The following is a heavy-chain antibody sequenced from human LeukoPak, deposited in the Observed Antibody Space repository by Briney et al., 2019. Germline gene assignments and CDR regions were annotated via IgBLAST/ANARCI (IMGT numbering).Heavy chain of an antibody. CDR3: ARGMATVTGPFDS. CDR2: INIGVSDT. D-gene: IGHD4-17*01. CDR1: GFTFSSYW. Sequence: GGSLRLSCAASGFTFSSYWMHWVRQAPGKGLMWVSRINIGVSDTLHADSVKGRFTISRDNAKDTLYLQMNSLRAEDTAVYYCARGMATVTGPFDSWGQGTLVTVSS. J-gene: IGHJ4*02. V-gene: IGHV3-74*01.